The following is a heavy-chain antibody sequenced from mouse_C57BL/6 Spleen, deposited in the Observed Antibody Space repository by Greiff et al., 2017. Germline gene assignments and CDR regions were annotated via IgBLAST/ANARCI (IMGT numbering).Heavy chain of an antibody. D-gene: IGHD1-1*01. V-gene: IGHV1-50*01. J-gene: IGHJ1*03. CDR2: IDPSDSYT. CDR3: AFITAVVDRGYFDV. Sequence: QVQLQQSGAELVKPGASVKLSCKASGYTFTSYWMQWVKQRPGQGLEWIGEIDPSDSYTNYNHKFKGKATLTVDTSSSTAYMQLSSLTSEDSAVYYCAFITAVVDRGYFDVWGTGTTVTVSS. CDR1: GYTFTSYW.